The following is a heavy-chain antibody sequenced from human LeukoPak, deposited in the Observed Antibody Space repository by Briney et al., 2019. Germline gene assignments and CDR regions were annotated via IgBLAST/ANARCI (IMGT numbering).Heavy chain of an antibody. CDR2: ISSSSYI. CDR1: GFTFSNYS. V-gene: IGHV3-21*01. D-gene: IGHD1-26*01. CDR3: ARGIVGASYYYYMDV. J-gene: IGHJ6*03. Sequence: GSLRLSCAASGFTFSNYSMNWVRQAPGKGLEWVSSISSSSYIYYADSVKGRFTISRDNAKNSLYLQMNSLRAEDTAVYYCARGIVGASYYYYMDVWGKGTTVTVSS.